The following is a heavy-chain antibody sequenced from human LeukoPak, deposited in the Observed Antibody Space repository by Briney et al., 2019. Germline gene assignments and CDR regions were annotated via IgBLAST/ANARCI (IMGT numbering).Heavy chain of an antibody. CDR2: IRQDGGEM. V-gene: IGHV3-7*04. D-gene: IGHD6-13*01. CDR1: GFTFSNFW. J-gene: IGHJ5*02. CDR3: ARVASSSWFTWFGP. Sequence: AGGSLRLSCAASGFTFSNFWMCWVRQTPGKGLEWVANIRQDGGEMYYVDSAKGRFTISRDNAKNSLYLQMNSLRAEDTAVYYCARVASSSWFTWFGPWGQGTLVTVSS.